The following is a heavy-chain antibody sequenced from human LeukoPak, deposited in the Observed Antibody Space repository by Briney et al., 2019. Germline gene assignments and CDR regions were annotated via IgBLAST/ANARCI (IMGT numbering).Heavy chain of an antibody. D-gene: IGHD3-22*01. CDR1: GFTFSSYA. J-gene: IGHJ4*02. V-gene: IGHV3-23*01. CDR2: ISGSGGST. Sequence: PGGSLRLSCAASGFTFSSYAMSWVRQAPGKGLEWVSAISGSGGSTYYADSVKGRFTISRDNSKNTLYLQMNSLRAEDTAVYYCARVRTYYDSSGYSKAPDYWGQGTLVTVSS. CDR3: ARVRTYYDSSGYSKAPDY.